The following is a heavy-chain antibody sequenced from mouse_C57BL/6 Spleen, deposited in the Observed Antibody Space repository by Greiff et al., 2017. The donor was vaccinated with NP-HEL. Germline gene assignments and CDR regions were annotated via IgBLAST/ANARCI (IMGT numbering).Heavy chain of an antibody. CDR2: ISSGSSTI. CDR1: GFTFSDYG. J-gene: IGHJ4*01. CDR3: ARRGFITTVVAMFGYAMDY. Sequence: EVKVVESGGGLVKPGGSLKLSCAASGFTFSDYGMHWVRQAPEKGLEWVAYISSGSSTIYYADTVKGRFTISRDNAKNTLFLQMTSLRSEDTAMYYCARRGFITTVVAMFGYAMDYWGQGTSVTVSS. V-gene: IGHV5-17*01. D-gene: IGHD1-1*01.